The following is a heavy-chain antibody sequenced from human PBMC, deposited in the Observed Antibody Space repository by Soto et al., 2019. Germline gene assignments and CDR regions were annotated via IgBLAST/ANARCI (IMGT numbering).Heavy chain of an antibody. CDR2: ISGSGDIT. J-gene: IGHJ6*03. V-gene: IGHV3-23*01. D-gene: IGHD1-7*01. CDR3: AKYEGLELYRLQNYYYMDV. Sequence: GGSLRLSCAATGFTFSSDAVNWARQPPEKGLAWVSAISGSGDITYYADSVTGRFTISRDNSKNTLYLQMNSLRAEDTAVYYCAKYEGLELYRLQNYYYMDVWGKGTTVTVSS. CDR1: GFTFSSDA.